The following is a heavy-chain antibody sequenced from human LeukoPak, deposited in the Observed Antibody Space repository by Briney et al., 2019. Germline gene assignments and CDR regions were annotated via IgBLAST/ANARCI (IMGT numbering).Heavy chain of an antibody. Sequence: GGSLRLSCAASGFTFSSYGMHWVRQAPGKGLEWVSSISSSSSYIYYADSVKGRFTISRDNAKNSLYLQMNSLRAEDTAVYYCARGDMRDYVWGSYRFPFDYWGQGTLVTVSS. CDR2: ISSSSSYI. V-gene: IGHV3-21*01. D-gene: IGHD3-16*02. CDR1: GFTFSSYG. J-gene: IGHJ4*02. CDR3: ARGDMRDYVWGSYRFPFDY.